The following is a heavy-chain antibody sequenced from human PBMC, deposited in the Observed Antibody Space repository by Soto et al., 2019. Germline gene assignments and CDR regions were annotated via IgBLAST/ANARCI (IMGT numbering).Heavy chain of an antibody. V-gene: IGHV3-23*01. D-gene: IGHD2-2*01. CDR2: ISNSGAYT. J-gene: IGHJ4*02. CDR1: GFTFDSHE. CDR3: AKYCVTTSCYTRYFDS. Sequence: EVHLLESGVGLVQPGGSLRLSCAASGFTFDSHEMSWVRQATGKGLEWVSTISNSGAYTYYADSVKGRFTVSRDNSKSTQYLQMSSLRAEDTALYYCAKYCVTTSCYTRYFDSWGQGTLVTVSS.